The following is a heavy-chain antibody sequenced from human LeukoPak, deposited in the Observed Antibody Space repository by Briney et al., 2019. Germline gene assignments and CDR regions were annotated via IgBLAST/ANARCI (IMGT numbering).Heavy chain of an antibody. D-gene: IGHD4-17*01. J-gene: IGHJ6*03. V-gene: IGHV4-39*07. CDR2: HSHSGSA. CDR1: GASINSDTYY. CDR3: ARVGDYALYYYYYYMDV. Sequence: SETLSLTCTVSGASINSDTYYWGWIRQPPGKGLEWIGTHSHSGSAYYNPSLRSRITTSLDTSENQLSLKLYSVTAADTAIYYCARVGDYALYYYYYYMDVWGKGTTVTVSS.